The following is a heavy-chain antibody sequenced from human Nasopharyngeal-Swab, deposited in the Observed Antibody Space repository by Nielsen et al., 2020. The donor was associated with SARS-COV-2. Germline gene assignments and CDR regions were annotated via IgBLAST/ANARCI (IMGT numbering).Heavy chain of an antibody. V-gene: IGHV4-39*07. D-gene: IGHD4-17*01. CDR1: GGSISSYY. J-gene: IGHJ6*02. CDR3: AGGDYHYYYYGMDV. CDR2: IYYSGST. Sequence: SETLSLTCTVSGGSISSYYWGWIRQPPGKGLEWIGSIYYSGSTYYNPSLKRRVTISVDTSKNQFSLKLRSVTAADTAVYYCAGGDYHYYYYGMDVWGQGTTVTVSS.